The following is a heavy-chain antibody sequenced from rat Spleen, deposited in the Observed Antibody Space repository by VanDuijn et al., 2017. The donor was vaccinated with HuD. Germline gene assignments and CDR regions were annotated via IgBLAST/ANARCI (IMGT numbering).Heavy chain of an antibody. Sequence: EVQLVETGGGLVQPGRSLRLSCVASGFTFSGYWMYWTRQAPGKGLEWVSSINTDGGTTYYPDSVKGRFTISRDNAENTVYLQMDSLRSEDTATYYCATGGTTDYWGQGVMVTVSS. V-gene: IGHV5-58*01. J-gene: IGHJ2*01. CDR3: ATGGTTDY. CDR2: INTDGGTT. D-gene: IGHD1-6*01. CDR1: GFTFSGYW.